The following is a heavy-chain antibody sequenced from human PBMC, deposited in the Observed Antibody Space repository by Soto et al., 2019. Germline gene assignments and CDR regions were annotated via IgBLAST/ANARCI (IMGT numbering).Heavy chain of an antibody. CDR1: GLNFTDYD. D-gene: IGHD3-22*01. Sequence: PGGSQRLSCTASGLNFTDYDMSWFRQAPGKGPECLSYISPDSSDTIYADSVKGRFTISRDNAKNSLNLQMNSLRAEDTAVYYCARVTDYYESSGYFDYWGQGTLVTVSS. J-gene: IGHJ4*02. CDR2: ISPDSSDT. CDR3: ARVTDYYESSGYFDY. V-gene: IGHV3-11*06.